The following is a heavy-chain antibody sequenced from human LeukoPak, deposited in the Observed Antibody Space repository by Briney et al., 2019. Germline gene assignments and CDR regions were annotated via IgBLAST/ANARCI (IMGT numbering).Heavy chain of an antibody. V-gene: IGHV4-34*01. CDR3: ARRHYYDSSGYSAYFDY. CDR2: INHSGST. J-gene: IGHJ4*02. Sequence: SETLSLTCAVYGGSFSGYYWSWIRQPPGKGLEWIGEINHSGSTNYNPSLKSRVTISVDTSKNQFSLKLSSVTAADTAVYYCARRHYYDSSGYSAYFDYWGQGTLVTVSS. D-gene: IGHD3-22*01. CDR1: GGSFSGYY.